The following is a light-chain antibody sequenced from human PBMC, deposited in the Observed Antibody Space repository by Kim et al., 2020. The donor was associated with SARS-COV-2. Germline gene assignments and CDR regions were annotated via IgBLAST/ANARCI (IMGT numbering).Light chain of an antibody. CDR1: SSDVGGCNY. CDR2: DVS. CDR3: TSCTSISTARA. V-gene: IGLV2-14*03. J-gene: IGLJ1*01. Sequence: QSMTISCTGTSSDVGGCNYVSWYQQHPGKAPKLMIYDVSTRPSGVSNRFSGSKSGNTASLTISGLQAEDEADYYCTSCTSISTARAFGTGTKVTVL.